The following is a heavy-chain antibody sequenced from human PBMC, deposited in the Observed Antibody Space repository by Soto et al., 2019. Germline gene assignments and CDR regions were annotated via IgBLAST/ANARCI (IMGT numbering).Heavy chain of an antibody. Sequence: QVQLVQSGAEVKKPGSSVKVSCKASGGTLSSYAISWVRQAPGQGLEWMGGSIPIFGTANYAQKSQGRVRSSADEPRSTAQMELRNLRSEDTAVYYCARERLMATTSGIRSPRGDYYYCFGMDVWGQGTTVTVSS. D-gene: IGHD3-10*01. CDR1: GGTLSSYA. CDR3: ARERLMATTSGIRSPRGDYYYCFGMDV. CDR2: SIPIFGTA. V-gene: IGHV1-69*12. J-gene: IGHJ6*02.